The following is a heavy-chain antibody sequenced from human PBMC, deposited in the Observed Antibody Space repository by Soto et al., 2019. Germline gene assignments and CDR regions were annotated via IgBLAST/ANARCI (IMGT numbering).Heavy chain of an antibody. V-gene: IGHV3-33*01. CDR2: IWDDGSNK. J-gene: IGHJ4*02. CDR1: GFTFSSYG. D-gene: IGHD3-22*01. CDR3: ARGYYDHSGYYAVDY. Sequence: GGSLRLSCAASGFTFSSYGMHWVRQAPGKGLEWVTLIWDDGSNKYYADSVKGRFTISRDNSKNTLYLQMNSLRAEDTAVYYCARGYYDHSGYYAVDYWGQGTLVTVSS.